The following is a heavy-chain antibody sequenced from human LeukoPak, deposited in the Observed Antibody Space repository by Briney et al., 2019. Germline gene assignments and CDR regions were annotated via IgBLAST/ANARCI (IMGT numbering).Heavy chain of an antibody. CDR1: GFTFPNYW. CDR2: IRKDGSKK. J-gene: IGHJ4*02. D-gene: IGHD2-15*01. V-gene: IGHV3-7*01. CDR3: ERVGGAWELIL. Sequence: GGSLRLSCAASGFTFPNYWMSWVRQAPGKGLEWVANIRKDGSKKFYVDSVKGRFTISRDNEKSSLYLQMNSLRGEDTAVYFFERVGGAWELILWGQGTLVTVS.